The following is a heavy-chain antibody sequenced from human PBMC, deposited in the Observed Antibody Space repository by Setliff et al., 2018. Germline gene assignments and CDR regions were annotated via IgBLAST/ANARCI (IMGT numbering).Heavy chain of an antibody. CDR3: AKGGTHESDY. V-gene: IGHV1-24*01. Sequence: ASVKVSCKVSGYTLTELSMHWVRQAPGKGLEWMGGFDPEDGETIYAQKLQGRVTMTTDTSTSTAYMELRSLRSDDTAVYYCAKGGTHESDYWGQGTLVTVSS. CDR2: FDPEDGET. CDR1: GYTLTELS. J-gene: IGHJ4*02. D-gene: IGHD3-16*01.